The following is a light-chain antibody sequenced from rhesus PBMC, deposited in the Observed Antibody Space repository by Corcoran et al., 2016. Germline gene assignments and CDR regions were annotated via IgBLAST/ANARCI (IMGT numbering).Light chain of an antibody. J-gene: IGKJ3*01. CDR1: QGISSY. V-gene: IGKV1-28*03. Sequence: DIQMTQSPSSLSASVGDTVTITCRASQGISSYLNWVQQKPGNDPKLLSYDASSLDSGVPSRFSGSGSGTDFTLTISSLQPEDFAAYYCLQHNSYPFSFGPGTKLDNK. CDR2: DAS. CDR3: LQHNSYPFS.